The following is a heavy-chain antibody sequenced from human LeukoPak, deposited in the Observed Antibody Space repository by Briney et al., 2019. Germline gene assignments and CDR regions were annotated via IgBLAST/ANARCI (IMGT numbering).Heavy chain of an antibody. CDR1: GLTFSNSA. CDR2: ISGSSTYI. J-gene: IGHJ1*01. CDR3: ARARSIVGVSPFQH. D-gene: IGHD1-26*01. Sequence: GGSLRLSCVASGLTFSNSAMTWVRQGPGKGLEWVSSISGSSTYIYYADAVKGRFTISRDNAKNSLYLQMNSLRPEDTAVYYCARARSIVGVSPFQHWGQGTLVTVSS. V-gene: IGHV3-21*01.